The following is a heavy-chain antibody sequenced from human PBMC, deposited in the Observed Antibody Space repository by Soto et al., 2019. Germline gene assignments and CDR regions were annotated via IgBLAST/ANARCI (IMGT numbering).Heavy chain of an antibody. D-gene: IGHD1-20*01. J-gene: IGHJ4*02. V-gene: IGHV1-18*04. CDR1: GGTFSSYS. CDR3: TRGGRENNWNDGNSDY. CDR2: VAPKIGNI. Sequence: ASVKVSCKAPGGTFSSYSINWVRQAPGQGLEWMGRVAPKIGNINFVRKFQGRLTLTADKSTRTAFLELSSLRPEDTAVYYCTRGGRENNWNDGNSDYWGQGTQVTVSS.